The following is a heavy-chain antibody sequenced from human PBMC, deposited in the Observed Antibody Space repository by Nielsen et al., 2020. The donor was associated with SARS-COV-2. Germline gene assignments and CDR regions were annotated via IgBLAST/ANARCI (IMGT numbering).Heavy chain of an antibody. Sequence: GESLKISCVASGFSFSNYVMNWVRQAPGKGLEWVSAISESGGATYYTDSVKGRFTISRDNSRNTLYLEMNSLRADDTAVYYCAKHEGEDWDQGTLVTVSS. CDR1: GFSFSNYV. CDR3: AKHEGED. V-gene: IGHV3-23*01. D-gene: IGHD3-10*01. J-gene: IGHJ4*02. CDR2: ISESGGAT.